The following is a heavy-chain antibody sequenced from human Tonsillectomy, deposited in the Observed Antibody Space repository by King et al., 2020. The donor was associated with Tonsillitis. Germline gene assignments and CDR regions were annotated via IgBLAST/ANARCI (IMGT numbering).Heavy chain of an antibody. D-gene: IGHD2-15*01. CDR2: ISGSGGTT. CDR3: ARLNGYCSGGTCYGAFDI. CDR1: GSTFSFYA. V-gene: IGHV3-23*04. J-gene: IGHJ3*02. Sequence: VQLVESGGGLVQPGGSLRLSCAASGSTFSFYAMSWVRQAPGKGLEWVSVISGSGGTTYFADSVMGRFTISRDNSKNTLYLQMNSLRAEDTAVYYCARLNGYCSGGTCYGAFDIWGRGTMVTVSS.